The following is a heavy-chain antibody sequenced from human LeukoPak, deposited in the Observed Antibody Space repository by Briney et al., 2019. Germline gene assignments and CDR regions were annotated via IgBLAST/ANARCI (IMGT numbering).Heavy chain of an antibody. CDR2: IYHSGST. Sequence: PSETLSLTCTVSGGSISSSSYYWGWIRQPPGKGLEWIGEIYHSGSTNYNPSLKSRVTISVDKSKNQFSLKLSSVTAADTAVYYCARVRAVYSPEIDYWGQGTLVTVSS. CDR3: ARVRAVYSPEIDY. V-gene: IGHV4-39*07. J-gene: IGHJ4*02. D-gene: IGHD6-13*01. CDR1: GGSISSSSYY.